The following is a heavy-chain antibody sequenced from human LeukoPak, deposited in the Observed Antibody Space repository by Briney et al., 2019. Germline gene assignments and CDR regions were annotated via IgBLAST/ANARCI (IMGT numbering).Heavy chain of an antibody. CDR3: ARDREGLAYFDY. V-gene: IGHV1-2*02. CDR2: IDPNSGGT. J-gene: IGHJ4*02. D-gene: IGHD3/OR15-3a*01. Sequence: ASVKVSGKASGYTFTGKFIHWVRQAPGQGLEWMGWIDPNSGGTDYAQKFRGRVTMTRDTSTSTAYMDLSSLISDDTAVYYCARDREGLAYFDYWGQGTLVTVSS. CDR1: GYTFTGKF.